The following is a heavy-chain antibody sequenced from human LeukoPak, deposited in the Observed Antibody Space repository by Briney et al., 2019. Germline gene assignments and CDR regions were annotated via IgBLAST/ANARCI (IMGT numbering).Heavy chain of an antibody. CDR2: ITPFNGNT. Sequence: ASVKVSCKASGYTFSNYYMHWVRQAPGQALEWMGWITPFNGNTNYAQKFQDRVTITRDRSMSTAYMELSSLRSEDTAMYYCASQQWPDAFDIWGQGTMVTVSS. CDR3: ASQQWPDAFDI. D-gene: IGHD6-19*01. J-gene: IGHJ3*02. CDR1: GYTFSNYY. V-gene: IGHV1-45*02.